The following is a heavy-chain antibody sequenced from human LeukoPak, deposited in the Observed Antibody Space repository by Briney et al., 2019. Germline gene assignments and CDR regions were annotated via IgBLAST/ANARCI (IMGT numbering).Heavy chain of an antibody. CDR3: ARDWSGWSAFDI. V-gene: IGHV3-74*01. Sequence: GGSLRLSCAASGFTFSSYWMHWVRHAPGKGLVWVSRINSDGSSTSYADSVKGRFTISRDNAKNTLYLQMNSLRAEDTAVYYCARDWSGWSAFDIWGQGTMVTVSS. CDR2: INSDGSST. D-gene: IGHD3-3*01. J-gene: IGHJ3*02. CDR1: GFTFSSYW.